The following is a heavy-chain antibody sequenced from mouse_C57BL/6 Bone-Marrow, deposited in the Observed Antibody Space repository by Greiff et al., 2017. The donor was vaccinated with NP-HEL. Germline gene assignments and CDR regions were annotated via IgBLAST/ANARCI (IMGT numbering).Heavy chain of an antibody. D-gene: IGHD2-5*01. Sequence: VQLKESGPELVKPGASVKISCKASGYSFTDYNMNWVKQSNGKSLEWIGVMNPNYGTTSYNQKFKGKATLTVDQSSSTAYMQLNSLTSEDSSVYYCARSEYSNYYYAMDYWGQGTSVTVSS. CDR1: GYSFTDYN. J-gene: IGHJ4*01. CDR3: ARSEYSNYYYAMDY. V-gene: IGHV1-39*01. CDR2: MNPNYGTT.